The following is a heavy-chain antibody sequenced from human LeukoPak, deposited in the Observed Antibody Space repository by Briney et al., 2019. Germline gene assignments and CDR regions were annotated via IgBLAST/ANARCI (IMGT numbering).Heavy chain of an antibody. CDR1: GYSISSGYY. J-gene: IGHJ6*03. D-gene: IGHD2-2*01. V-gene: IGHV4-38-2*02. CDR2: IYHSGST. CDR3: ARGGSSHSGYMDV. Sequence: SETLSLTCTVSGYSISSGYYWGWIRQPPGKGLEWIGSIYHSGSTYYNPSLKSRVTISVDTSKNQFSLKLSSVTAADTAVYYCARGGSSHSGYMDVWGKGTMVTVSS.